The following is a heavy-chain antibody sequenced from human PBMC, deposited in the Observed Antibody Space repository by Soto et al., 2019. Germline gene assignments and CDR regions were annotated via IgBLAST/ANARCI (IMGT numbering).Heavy chain of an antibody. CDR3: ARGGYCSGGSCYSRYFQH. J-gene: IGHJ1*01. CDR2: IYHSGST. D-gene: IGHD2-15*01. Sequence: QVQLQESGPGLVKPSGTLSLTCAVSGGSISSSNWWSWVRQPPGKGLEWIGEIYHSGSTNYNPSLKSRVTIAVDKSKNQFSLKLSSVTAADTAVYYCARGGYCSGGSCYSRYFQHWGQGTLVTVSS. CDR1: GGSISSSNW. V-gene: IGHV4-4*02.